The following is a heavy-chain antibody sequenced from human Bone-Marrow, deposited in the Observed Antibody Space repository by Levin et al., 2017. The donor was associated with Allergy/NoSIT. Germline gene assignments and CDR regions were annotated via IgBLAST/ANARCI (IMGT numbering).Heavy chain of an antibody. CDR3: ARGPYFDRLLVHYDDHGMDV. J-gene: IGHJ6*02. V-gene: IGHV1-8*01. CDR1: GYTFTSYD. Sequence: ASVKVSCKASGYTFTSYDINWVRQATGQGLEWMGWMNPNSGNTGYAQTFQGRVTMPRNTSISTAYMELSSLRSEDTAVYYCARGPYFDRLLVHYDDHGMDVWGQGTTVTVSS. CDR2: MNPNSGNT. D-gene: IGHD3-9*01.